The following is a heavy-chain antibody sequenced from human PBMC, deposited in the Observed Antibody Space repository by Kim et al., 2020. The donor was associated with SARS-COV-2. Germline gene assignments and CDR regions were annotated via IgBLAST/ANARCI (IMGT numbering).Heavy chain of an antibody. CDR2: ISYEGSKK. CDR3: AKSTVIFWF. V-gene: IGHV3-30*18. J-gene: IGHJ5*01. CDR1: GFNFNNLG. Sequence: GGSLRLSCAASGFNFNNLGFHWVRQAPGKGMEWVAVISYEGSKKNYADSLKGRFIISRDYSKNTLFLELTSLTPEDTAVYYCAKSTVIFWF.